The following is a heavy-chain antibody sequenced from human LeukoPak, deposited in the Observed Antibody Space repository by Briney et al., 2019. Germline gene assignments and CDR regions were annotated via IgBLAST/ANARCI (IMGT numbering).Heavy chain of an antibody. Sequence: GGSLRLSCAASGFTFSNARTSWVRQAPGRGLEWVGRIKRKGDDGTIDYAAPVKGRLSISRDDSKKTLYLQMKSLKSEDTAVYYCTAGTGRSDFDYWGQGTLVTVSS. J-gene: IGHJ4*02. CDR3: TAGTGRSDFDY. D-gene: IGHD3/OR15-3a*01. CDR1: GFTFSNAR. CDR2: IKRKGDDGTI. V-gene: IGHV3-15*01.